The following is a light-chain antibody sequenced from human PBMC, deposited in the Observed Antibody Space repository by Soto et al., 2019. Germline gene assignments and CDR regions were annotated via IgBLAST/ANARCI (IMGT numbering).Light chain of an antibody. CDR3: QQYGRSPRELT. V-gene: IGKV3-20*01. Sequence: DIVLTQSPGTLSLSPGERATLSCRASQSVSRSSLAWYQQKPGQAPRLLIFGASSRATGIPDRFSGSGSGTDFTLTITSLEPEDFALYYCQQYGRSPRELTFGGGNMVEIK. CDR2: GAS. CDR1: QSVSRSS. J-gene: IGKJ4*01.